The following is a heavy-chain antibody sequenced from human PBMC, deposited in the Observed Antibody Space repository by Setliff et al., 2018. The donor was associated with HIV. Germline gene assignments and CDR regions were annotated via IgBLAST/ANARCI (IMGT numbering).Heavy chain of an antibody. Sequence: PSETLSLTCTVSGASISSGGYYWNWIRQLPGKGPEWIGYILDSGSTYYNPSLMGRLNMSIDTSANQFSVELTSVTAADTALYFCARVPNWGSSPFAYDVWGRGTMVTVSS. J-gene: IGHJ3*01. CDR1: GASISSGGYY. V-gene: IGHV4-31*03. CDR2: ILDSGST. CDR3: ARVPNWGSSPFAYDV. D-gene: IGHD7-27*01.